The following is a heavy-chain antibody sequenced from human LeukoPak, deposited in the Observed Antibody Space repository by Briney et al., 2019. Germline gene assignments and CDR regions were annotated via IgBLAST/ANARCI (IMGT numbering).Heavy chain of an antibody. CDR1: GGSISSGGYS. CDR3: ARDNPYGDRLDY. Sequence: SETLSLTCAVSGGSISSGGYSWSWIRQPPGKGLEWIGYIYYSGSTYYNPSLKSRVTISVDTSKNQFSLKLSSVTAADTAVYYCARDNPYGDRLDYWGQGTLVTVSS. D-gene: IGHD4-17*01. V-gene: IGHV4-31*11. J-gene: IGHJ4*02. CDR2: IYYSGST.